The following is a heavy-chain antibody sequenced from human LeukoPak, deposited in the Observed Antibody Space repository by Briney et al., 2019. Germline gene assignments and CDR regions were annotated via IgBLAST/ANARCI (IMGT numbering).Heavy chain of an antibody. Sequence: ASVKVSCKASGYTFTDRYIHWVRQAPGQGLEWMGWIYPNGGGTNYAQKFQGRVTITADESTSTAYMELSSLRSEDMAVYYCARGGRIRIFGEVIRTVKDDAFDIWGQGTMVTVSS. D-gene: IGHD3-3*01. CDR1: GYTFTDRY. CDR2: IYPNGGGT. V-gene: IGHV1-2*02. J-gene: IGHJ3*02. CDR3: ARGGRIRIFGEVIRTVKDDAFDI.